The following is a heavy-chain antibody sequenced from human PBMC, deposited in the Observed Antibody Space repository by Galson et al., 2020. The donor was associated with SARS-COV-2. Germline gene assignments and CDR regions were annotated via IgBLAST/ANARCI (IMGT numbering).Heavy chain of an antibody. J-gene: IGHJ6*02. V-gene: IGHV1-2*02. CDR2: INPNNGGT. CDR1: GYTFTGYY. D-gene: IGHD3-3*01. CDR3: ARDYDLRDYYYYGMDV. Sequence: DSVKVSCKASGYTFTGYYMHWVRQAPGQGLEWMGWINPNNGGTNYSQKFQGRVTMTRDTSISTAYMELSRLRSDDTAVYYCARDYDLRDYYYYGMDVWGQGTTVTVSS.